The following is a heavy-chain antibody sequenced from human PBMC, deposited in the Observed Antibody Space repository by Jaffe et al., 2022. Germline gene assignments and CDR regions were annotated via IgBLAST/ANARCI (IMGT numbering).Heavy chain of an antibody. V-gene: IGHV1-3*01. Sequence: QVQLVQSGAEVKKPGASVKVSCKASGYTFTSYAMHWVRQAPGQRLEWMGWINAGNGNTKYSQKFQGRVTITRDTSASTAYMELSSLRSEDTAVYYCARADYYDYIWGSSSPLGYWGQGTLVTVSS. CDR1: GYTFTSYA. CDR2: INAGNGNT. CDR3: ARADYYDYIWGSSSPLGY. D-gene: IGHD3-16*01. J-gene: IGHJ4*02.